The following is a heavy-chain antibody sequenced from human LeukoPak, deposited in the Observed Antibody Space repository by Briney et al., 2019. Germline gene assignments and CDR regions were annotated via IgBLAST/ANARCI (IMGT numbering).Heavy chain of an antibody. J-gene: IGHJ4*02. CDR1: GFTFSNAW. Sequence: GGSLRLSCAASGFTFSNAWMSWVRQAPGKGLEWVGLIKSKTDGGTTDYAAPVKGRFTISRVDSKNTLYLQMNSLKTEDTAVYYCTTGGVVVVVAATLADYWGQGTLVTVSS. CDR2: IKSKTDGGTT. V-gene: IGHV3-15*01. CDR3: TTGGVVVVVAATLADY. D-gene: IGHD2-15*01.